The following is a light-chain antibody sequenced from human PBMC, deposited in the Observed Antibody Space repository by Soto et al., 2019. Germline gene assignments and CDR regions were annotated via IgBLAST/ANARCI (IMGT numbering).Light chain of an antibody. CDR3: QQYNDWPSNT. CDR1: QSVSTN. CDR2: GAS. Sequence: EIEMTQSPATLPVSPGERATLSCRASQSVSTNLAWYQQKPGQAPRLLIYGASTRAPGFPARFTGSGSGTEFTLTIRSLQSEDCAVYYCQQYNDWPSNTLGQGTKLEIK. V-gene: IGKV3-15*01. J-gene: IGKJ2*01.